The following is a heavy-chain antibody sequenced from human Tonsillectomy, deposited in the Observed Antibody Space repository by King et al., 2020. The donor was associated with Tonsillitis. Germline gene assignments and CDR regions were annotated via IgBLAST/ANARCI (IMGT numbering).Heavy chain of an antibody. J-gene: IGHJ6*02. D-gene: IGHD3-10*01. V-gene: IGHV3-11*01. CDR2: ISSSGSTI. CDR1: GFTFSDYY. Sequence: QLVQSGGGLVKPGGSLRLSCAASGFTFSDYYMSWIRQAPGKGLEWVSYISSSGSTIYYADSVKGRFTISRDNAKNSLYLQMNSLRAEDTAVYYCARDAGGSVTTYYYYYYGMDVWGHGTPVTVSS. CDR3: ARDAGGSVTTYYYYYYGMDV.